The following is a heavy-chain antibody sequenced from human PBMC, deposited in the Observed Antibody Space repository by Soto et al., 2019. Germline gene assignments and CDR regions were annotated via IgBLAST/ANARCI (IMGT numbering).Heavy chain of an antibody. CDR1: GFTFSSYA. CDR3: ARDLIHLWSIEYYYYGMDV. CDR2: ISGSGGST. D-gene: IGHD5-18*01. V-gene: IGHV3-23*01. J-gene: IGHJ6*02. Sequence: EVQLLESGGGLVQPGGSLRLSCAASGFTFSSYAMSWVRQAPGKGLEWVSGISGSGGSTYYADSVKGRFTISRDNSKDTLYLQMNSLKPEDTAIYYCARDLIHLWSIEYYYYGMDVWGQGTTVTVSS.